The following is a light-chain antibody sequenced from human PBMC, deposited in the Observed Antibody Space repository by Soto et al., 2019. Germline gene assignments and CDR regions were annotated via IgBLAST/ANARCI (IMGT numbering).Light chain of an antibody. J-gene: IGLJ3*02. CDR1: SSNIGAGYD. Sequence: QSVLTQPPSVSGAPGQRVTISCTGSSSNIGAGYDVHWYQQLPGTAPKLLIYGNSNRPSGVPDRFSGSKSGTSASLAITGLQAEDEADYYSQSYDSSLSGSWVFGGGTKLTVL. CDR2: GNS. CDR3: QSYDSSLSGSWV. V-gene: IGLV1-40*01.